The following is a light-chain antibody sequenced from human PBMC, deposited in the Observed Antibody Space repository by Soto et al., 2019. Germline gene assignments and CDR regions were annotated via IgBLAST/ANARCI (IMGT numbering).Light chain of an antibody. CDR2: GAS. CDR1: QSVSSN. V-gene: IGKV3-15*01. J-gene: IGKJ3*01. Sequence: EIVMTQSPATLSVSPGERATLSCRASQSVSSNLAWYQQKPGQAPSLLIYGASTRATGIPARLSGSGSGTEFPLTIIRLQSEDFTVYYRQHYNRWPFTFGPGTKVDIK. CDR3: QHYNRWPFT.